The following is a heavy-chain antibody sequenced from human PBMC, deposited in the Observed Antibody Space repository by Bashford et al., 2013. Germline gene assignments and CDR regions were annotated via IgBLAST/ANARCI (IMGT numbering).Heavy chain of an antibody. Sequence: VRQAPREGLEWVSNFSGRGGGTYYADSLKGRFTISRDNSKNTLYLQMNSLRVDDTAVYYCAKAGYHDSSGYYFDSWAREPWSPSPQ. J-gene: IGHJ5*01. CDR3: AKAGYHDSSGYYFDS. V-gene: IGHV3-23*01. CDR2: FSGRGGGT. D-gene: IGHD3-22*01.